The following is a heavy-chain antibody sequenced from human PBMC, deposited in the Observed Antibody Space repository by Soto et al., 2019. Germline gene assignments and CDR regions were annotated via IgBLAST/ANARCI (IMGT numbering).Heavy chain of an antibody. D-gene: IGHD3-10*01. Sequence: GGSLRLSCAASGFTFSSFGMYWVRQAPGKGLEWVSYISSSSSTIFYTDSVKGRFTVSRDNAKNSLYLQMNSLRVEDTAVYYCAREYYYGSGPWYWGQGTLVTVSS. CDR2: ISSSSSTI. V-gene: IGHV3-48*01. CDR3: AREYYYGSGPWY. J-gene: IGHJ4*02. CDR1: GFTFSSFG.